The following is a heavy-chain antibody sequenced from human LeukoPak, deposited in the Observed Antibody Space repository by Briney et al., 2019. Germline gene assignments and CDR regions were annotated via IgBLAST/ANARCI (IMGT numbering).Heavy chain of an antibody. Sequence: PSQTLSLTCTVSGGSISSGSYYWSWIRQPAGKGLEWIGRIYTSGSTNYNPSLKSRVTISVDTSKNQFSLKLRSVTAADTAVYYCARAGYGYSYGYVGDYFDYWGQGTLVTVSS. J-gene: IGHJ4*02. V-gene: IGHV4-61*02. CDR2: IYTSGST. D-gene: IGHD5-18*01. CDR3: ARAGYGYSYGYVGDYFDY. CDR1: GGSISSGSYY.